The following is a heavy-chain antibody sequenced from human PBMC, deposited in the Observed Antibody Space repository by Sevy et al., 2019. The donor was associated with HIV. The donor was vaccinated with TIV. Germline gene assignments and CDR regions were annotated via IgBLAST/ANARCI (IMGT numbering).Heavy chain of an antibody. V-gene: IGHV4-4*02. D-gene: IGHD2-8*01. CDR3: ARAIDTNLYERHPDVYWFDP. J-gene: IGHJ5*02. CDR2: IWHSGRT. CDR1: GGSISSSYW. Sequence: KQSQTLSLTCAISGGSISSSYWWNWVRQPPGKGLEWIGEIWHSGRTNYNSSLQSRVTISVDKSKNQFSLNLNSVTAADTAVYYCARAIDTNLYERHPDVYWFDPWGQGILVTVSS.